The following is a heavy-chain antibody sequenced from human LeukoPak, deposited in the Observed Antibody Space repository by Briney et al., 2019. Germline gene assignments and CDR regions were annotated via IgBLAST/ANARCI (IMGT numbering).Heavy chain of an antibody. CDR3: ARHPAAVDY. V-gene: IGHV5-51*01. Sequence: GESLKISCKVSGYSFTTYWIGWVRQMPGKGLEWMGMIYPGDSDTRYCPSFQGQVTISVDKSISTAYLQWSSLKASDSAMYYCARHPAAVDYWGQGSLVTVSS. D-gene: IGHD6-13*01. J-gene: IGHJ4*02. CDR2: IYPGDSDT. CDR1: GYSFTTYW.